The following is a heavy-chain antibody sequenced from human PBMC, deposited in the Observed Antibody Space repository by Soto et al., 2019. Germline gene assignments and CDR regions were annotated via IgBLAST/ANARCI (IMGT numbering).Heavy chain of an antibody. CDR3: ARGDVGYSGYDLDRGAFDI. V-gene: IGHV4-39*01. D-gene: IGHD5-12*01. CDR2: IYYSGST. J-gene: IGHJ3*02. CDR1: GGSISSGLYY. Sequence: PSETLSLTCTVSGGSISSGLYYWTWIRQHPGKGLEWIGCIYYSGSTYYNPSLKSRVTISVDTSKNQFSLKLSSVTAADTVVYYCARGDVGYSGYDLDRGAFDIWGQGTMVTVSS.